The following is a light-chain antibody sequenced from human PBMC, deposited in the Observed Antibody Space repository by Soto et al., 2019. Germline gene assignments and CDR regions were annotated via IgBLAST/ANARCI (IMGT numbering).Light chain of an antibody. J-gene: IGKJ4*01. CDR2: VAS. V-gene: IGKV1-6*02. CDR3: LQDFHFPLS. Sequence: AIQMTQSPSSLSASVGDRVTITCRASQGIGNDLAWYQQKPGKAPKLLIYVASTLQSGVPSRFSGNGSGTHFTLTISSLQPGDLASYYCLQDFHFPLSFGGGTKVEIK. CDR1: QGIGND.